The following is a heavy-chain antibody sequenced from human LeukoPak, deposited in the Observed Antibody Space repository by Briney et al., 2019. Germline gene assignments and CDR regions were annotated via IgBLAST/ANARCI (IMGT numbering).Heavy chain of an antibody. CDR2: IYYSGST. V-gene: IGHV4-59*12. CDR3: ARESRRIAAAGTIHWFDP. CDR1: GGSISSYY. Sequence: PSETLSLTCTVSGGSISSYYWSWIRQPPGKGLEWIGYIYYSGSTNYNPSLKSRVTISVDTSKNQFSLKLSSVTAADTAVYYCARESRRIAAAGTIHWFDPWGQGTLVTVSS. D-gene: IGHD6-13*01. J-gene: IGHJ5*02.